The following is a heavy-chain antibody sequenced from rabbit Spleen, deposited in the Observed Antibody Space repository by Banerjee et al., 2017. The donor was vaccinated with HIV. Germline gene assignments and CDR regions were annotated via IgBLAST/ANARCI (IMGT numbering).Heavy chain of an antibody. D-gene: IGHD4-2*01. J-gene: IGHJ3*01. V-gene: IGHV1S45*01. CDR1: GFSFSTRYY. CDR2: IDTGSGST. CDR3: ARSTFNGIYVGAGLTL. Sequence: QEQLVESGGGLVQPEGSLTLTCTASGFSFSTRYYMCWVRQAPGKGLEWIGCIDTGSGSTYYASWAKGRSTISKTSSTTVTLKMTTLTAADTATYFCARSTFNGIYVGAGLTLWGQGTLVTVS.